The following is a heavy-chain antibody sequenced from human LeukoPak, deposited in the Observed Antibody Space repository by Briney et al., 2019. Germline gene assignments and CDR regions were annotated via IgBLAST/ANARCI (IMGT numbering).Heavy chain of an antibody. CDR2: MRDDGSQI. J-gene: IGHJ4*02. D-gene: IGHD1-26*01. Sequence: GGSLRLSCAASGFPFNVQTMSWVRQASGKGLDWVASMRDDGSQIYYVDSVKGRFTISRDNAKKSLYLQMNSLRAEDTAVYYCAKGGATRGRFENWGQGTLVTVSS. V-gene: IGHV3-7*01. CDR3: AKGGATRGRFEN. CDR1: GFPFNVQT.